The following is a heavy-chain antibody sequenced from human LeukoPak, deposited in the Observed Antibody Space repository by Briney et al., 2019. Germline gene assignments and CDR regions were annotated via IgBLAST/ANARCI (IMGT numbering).Heavy chain of an antibody. CDR3: ARDPGYYDSSGYYPNWFDP. D-gene: IGHD3-22*01. J-gene: IGHJ5*02. V-gene: IGHV1-3*01. Sequence: ASVKVSCKASGYTFTDYTMHWLRQAPGQRLDWMGWINGGSGNTKYSPEFQGRVTITRDTSASTAYMELSSLRSEDTAVYYCARDPGYYDSSGYYPNWFDPWGQGTLVTVSS. CDR2: INGGSGNT. CDR1: GYTFTDYT.